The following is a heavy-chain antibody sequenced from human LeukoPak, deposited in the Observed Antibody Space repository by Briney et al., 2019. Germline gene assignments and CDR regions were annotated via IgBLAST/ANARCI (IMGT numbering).Heavy chain of an antibody. CDR3: AREFLSALSIAAAGTWEYFQH. J-gene: IGHJ1*01. V-gene: IGHV1-2*06. Sequence: ASVKVSCKASGYTFTGYYMHWVRQAPGQGLEWMGRINPNSGGTNYAQKFQGRVTMTRDTSISTAYMELSRLRSDDTSVYYCAREFLSALSIAAAGTWEYFQHWGEGTLVTVST. D-gene: IGHD6-13*01. CDR2: INPNSGGT. CDR1: GYTFTGYY.